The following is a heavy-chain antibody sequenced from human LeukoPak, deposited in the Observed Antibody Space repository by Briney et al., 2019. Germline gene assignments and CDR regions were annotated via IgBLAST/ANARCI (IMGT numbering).Heavy chain of an antibody. Sequence: SGTLSLTCAVSGGSISSSNWWSWVRPPPGKGLEWIGEIYHSGSTNYNPSLKSRVTISVDKSKNQFSLKLSSVTAADTAVYYCANIWFGELLGYFDLWGRGTLVTVSS. CDR1: GGSISSSNW. V-gene: IGHV4-4*02. CDR3: ANIWFGELLGYFDL. J-gene: IGHJ2*01. D-gene: IGHD3-10*01. CDR2: IYHSGST.